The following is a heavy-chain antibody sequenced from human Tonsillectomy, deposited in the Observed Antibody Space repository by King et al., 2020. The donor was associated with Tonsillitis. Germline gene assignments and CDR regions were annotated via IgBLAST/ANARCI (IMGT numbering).Heavy chain of an antibody. CDR1: GFTFSNYW. CDR3: AREGAPPAGPAVRY. Sequence: VQLVESGGGLVQPGGSLRLSCAASGFTFSNYWMSWVRQAPGKGLEWVANIKQDGSEKYYVDSVKGRFTISRDNAKNSLYLQMNGLRAEDTAVYYCAREGAPPAGPAVRYWGQGTLVTVSS. V-gene: IGHV3-7*03. D-gene: IGHD2-2*01. J-gene: IGHJ4*02. CDR2: IKQDGSEK.